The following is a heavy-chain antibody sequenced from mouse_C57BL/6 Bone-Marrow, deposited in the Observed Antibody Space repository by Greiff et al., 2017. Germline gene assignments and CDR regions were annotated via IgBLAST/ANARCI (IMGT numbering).Heavy chain of an antibody. CDR3: ARKGALLWGDY. D-gene: IGHD1-1*02. J-gene: IGHJ4*01. V-gene: IGHV1-54*01. Sequence: QVQLQQSGAELVRPGTSVKVSCKASGYAFTNYLIEWVKQRPGQGLEWIGVINPGSGGTNYNEKFKGKATLTADKSSSTAYMQLSSLTSEDSAVYFCARKGALLWGDYWGQGTSGTVSS. CDR1: GYAFTNYL. CDR2: INPGSGGT.